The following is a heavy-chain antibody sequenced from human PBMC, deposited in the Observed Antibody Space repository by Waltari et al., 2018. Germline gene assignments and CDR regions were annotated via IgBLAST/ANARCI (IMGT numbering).Heavy chain of an antibody. Sequence: GGTFSSYAISWVRQAPGQVLEWMGGIIPILGIANYAQKFQGRVTITADESTSTAYMELSSLRSEDTAVYYCARGGSTIFGVVKGYYYYYYMDVWGKGTTVTVSS. D-gene: IGHD3-3*01. J-gene: IGHJ6*03. V-gene: IGHV1-69*10. CDR3: ARGGSTIFGVVKGYYYYYYMDV. CDR1: GGTFSSYA. CDR2: IIPILGIA.